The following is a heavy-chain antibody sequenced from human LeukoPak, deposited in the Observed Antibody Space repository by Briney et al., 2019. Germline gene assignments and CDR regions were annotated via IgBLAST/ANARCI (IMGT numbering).Heavy chain of an antibody. D-gene: IGHD2-8*02. Sequence: GGSLRLSCAASGFTFSNYAMHWVRRAPGQGLEWVASIKEDGSETHYVDPVRGRFTISRDNDKNSLYLQMNNLRAEDTAMYYCARDGGWWRFDFWGQGALVTVSS. CDR3: ARDGGWWRFDF. J-gene: IGHJ4*02. V-gene: IGHV3-7*03. CDR1: GFTFSNYA. CDR2: IKEDGSET.